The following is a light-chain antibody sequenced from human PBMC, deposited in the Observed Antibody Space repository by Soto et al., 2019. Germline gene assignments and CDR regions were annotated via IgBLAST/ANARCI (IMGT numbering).Light chain of an antibody. CDR1: SSDVGSDNL. Sequence: QAVVTQPASVSGSPGQSITISCTGTSSDVGSDNLVSWYQQHPGKAPKLMIYEGSKRPSGVSNRFSGSKSGNTASLTISGLQAEDEADYYCCSYAGSSTAIFGGGTQLTVL. J-gene: IGLJ2*01. V-gene: IGLV2-23*01. CDR2: EGS. CDR3: CSYAGSSTAI.